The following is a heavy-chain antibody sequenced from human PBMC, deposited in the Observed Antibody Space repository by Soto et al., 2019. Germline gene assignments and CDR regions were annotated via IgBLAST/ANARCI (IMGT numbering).Heavy chain of an antibody. CDR2: ISSSSSTI. D-gene: IGHD3-10*01. J-gene: IGHJ6*02. V-gene: IGHV3-48*02. Sequence: PGGSLRLSCAASGFTFSSYSMNWVRQAPGKGLEWVSYISSSSSTIYYADSVKGRFTISRDNAKNSLYLQMNSLRDEDTAVYYCAREGPYGSGSYYFYDYYYYGMDVWGQGTTVTVSS. CDR1: GFTFSSYS. CDR3: AREGPYGSGSYYFYDYYYYGMDV.